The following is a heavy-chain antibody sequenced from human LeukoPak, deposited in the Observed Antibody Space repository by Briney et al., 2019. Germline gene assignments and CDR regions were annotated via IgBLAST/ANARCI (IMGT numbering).Heavy chain of an antibody. J-gene: IGHJ5*02. CDR1: GFTFTGYY. CDR3: ARDAVAGTRRYNWFDP. Sequence: GGSLRLSCAASGFTFTGYYMHWVRQAPGQGLEWMGWINPNSGGTNYAQKFQGRVTMTRDTSISTAYMELSRLRSDDTAVYYCARDAVAGTRRYNWFDPWGQGTLVTVSS. D-gene: IGHD6-19*01. V-gene: IGHV1-2*02. CDR2: INPNSGGT.